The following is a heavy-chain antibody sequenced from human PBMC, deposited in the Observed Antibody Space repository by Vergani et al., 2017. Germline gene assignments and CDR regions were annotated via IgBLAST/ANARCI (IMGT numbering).Heavy chain of an antibody. CDR3: ASSGYSRGWPFDY. CDR2: IIPIFGTA. CDR1: GGTFISSA. J-gene: IGHJ4*02. D-gene: IGHD6-19*01. Sequence: QVQLVQSGAEVKKPGSSVKVSCKASGGTFISSAISWVRQAPGQGLAWMGGIIPIFGTANYAQQFQGRVTITADESTSTAYMELSSLRSEDTAVYYCASSGYSRGWPFDYGGQGTLVTVSS. V-gene: IGHV1-69*01.